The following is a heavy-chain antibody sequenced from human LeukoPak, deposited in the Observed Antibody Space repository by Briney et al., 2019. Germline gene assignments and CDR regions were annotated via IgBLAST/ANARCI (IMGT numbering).Heavy chain of an antibody. D-gene: IGHD3-22*01. CDR1: GYTFTGYY. V-gene: IGHV1-46*01. CDR3: ARDRRYYDSSGYYYYYYGMDV. Sequence: ASVKVSCKASGYTFTGYYMHWVRQAPGQGLEWMGIINPTGGSTSYAQKFQDRVTMTRDTSTSTVYMELSSLRSEDTAVYYCARDRRYYDSSGYYYYYYGMDVWGQGTTVTVSS. CDR2: INPTGGST. J-gene: IGHJ6*02.